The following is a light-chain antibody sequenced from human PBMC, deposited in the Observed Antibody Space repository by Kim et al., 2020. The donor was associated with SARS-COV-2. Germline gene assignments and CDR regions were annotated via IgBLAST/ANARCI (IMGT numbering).Light chain of an antibody. CDR3: QQYSSSPAT. Sequence: PAARATLSCRASQSVSSLYLAWYQQKPGQAPRLLIYGASSRATGIPDRFSGSGSGTDFTLTITSLEPEDFAVYYCQQYSSSPATFGQGTKVDIK. CDR2: GAS. J-gene: IGKJ1*01. CDR1: QSVSSLY. V-gene: IGKV3-20*01.